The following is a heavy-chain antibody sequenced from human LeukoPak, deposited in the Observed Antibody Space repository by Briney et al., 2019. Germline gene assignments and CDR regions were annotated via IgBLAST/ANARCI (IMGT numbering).Heavy chain of an antibody. V-gene: IGHV4-59*01. CDR3: ARFTFGGDYDAFDI. Sequence: PSETLSLTCTVSGGSISSYYWSWIRQPPGKGLEWIGYIYYSGSTNYNPSLKSRVTISVDTSKNQFSLKLSSVTAADTAVYYCARFTFGGDYDAFDIWGQGTMVTVSS. CDR1: GGSISSYY. D-gene: IGHD3-16*01. CDR2: IYYSGST. J-gene: IGHJ3*02.